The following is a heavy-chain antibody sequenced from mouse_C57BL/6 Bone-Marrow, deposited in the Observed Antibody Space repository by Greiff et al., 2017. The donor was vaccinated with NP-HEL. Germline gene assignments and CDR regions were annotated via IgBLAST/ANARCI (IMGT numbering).Heavy chain of an antibody. V-gene: IGHV10-3*01. D-gene: IGHD2-3*01. CDR3: VREGIVDGYDYFDY. Sequence: EVQLVESGGGLVQPKGSLKLSCAASGFTFNTYAMHWVRQAPGKGLEWVARIRSKSSNYATYYADSVKDRFTISRDDSKSMLYLQMNNLKTEDTAMYYCVREGIVDGYDYFDYWGQGTTLTVSS. CDR1: GFTFNTYA. J-gene: IGHJ2*01. CDR2: IRSKSSNYAT.